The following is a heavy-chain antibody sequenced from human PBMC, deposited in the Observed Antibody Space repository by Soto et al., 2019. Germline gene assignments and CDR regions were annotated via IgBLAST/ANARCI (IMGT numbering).Heavy chain of an antibody. V-gene: IGHV4-30-2*01. J-gene: IGHJ4*02. CDR3: AAGAIFGVVPLDY. D-gene: IGHD3-3*01. CDR2: IYHSGST. Sequence: QLQLQESGSGLVKPSQTLSLTCAVSGGSISSDGYSWSWIRQPPGKGLEWIGYIYHSGSTYYNPPXNXRLXISVDRSKNQFYLKLSSVTAADTAVYYCAAGAIFGVVPLDYWGQGTLVTVSS. CDR1: GGSISSDGYS.